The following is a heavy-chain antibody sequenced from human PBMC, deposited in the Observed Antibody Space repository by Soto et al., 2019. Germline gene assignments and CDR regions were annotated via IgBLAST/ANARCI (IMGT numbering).Heavy chain of an antibody. CDR1: GGSISSGGYY. J-gene: IGHJ4*02. D-gene: IGHD2-15*01. Sequence: SETLSLTCTVSGGSISSGGYYWSWIRQHPGKGLEWIGYIYYSGSTYYNPSLKSRVTISVDTSKNQFSLKLSSVTAADTAVYYCARLYCSGGSCYHDGQGVDYWGQGTLVTVSS. CDR3: ARLYCSGGSCYHDGQGVDY. V-gene: IGHV4-31*03. CDR2: IYYSGST.